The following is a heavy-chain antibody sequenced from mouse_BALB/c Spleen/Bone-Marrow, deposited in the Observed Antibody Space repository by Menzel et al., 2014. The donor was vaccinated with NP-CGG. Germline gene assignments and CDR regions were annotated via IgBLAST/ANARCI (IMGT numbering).Heavy chain of an antibody. V-gene: IGHV1-84*02. CDR2: IYPGSGNT. Sequence: QVQLQQPGPELVKPGASVKISCKASGYTFTDYYINWVKQKPGQGLGWIGWIYPGSGNTKYNEKFKGKATLTVDTSSSTAYMQLSSRTSEDTAVYFCARSPYYDNYDDYWGQGTTLTVSS. D-gene: IGHD2-10*01. CDR3: ARSPYYDNYDDY. CDR1: GYTFTDYY. J-gene: IGHJ2*01.